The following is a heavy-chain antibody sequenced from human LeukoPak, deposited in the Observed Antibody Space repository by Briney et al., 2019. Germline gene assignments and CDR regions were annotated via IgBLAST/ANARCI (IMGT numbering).Heavy chain of an antibody. Sequence: GGSLRLSCAASGFTFSSYSMNWVRQAPGKGLEWVSSISSSSSYIYYADSVKGRFTVSRDNAKNSLYLQMNSLRAEDTAVYYCAREGSSAFDIWGQGTMVTVSS. D-gene: IGHD6-6*01. CDR3: AREGSSAFDI. CDR1: GFTFSSYS. J-gene: IGHJ3*02. CDR2: ISSSSSYI. V-gene: IGHV3-21*01.